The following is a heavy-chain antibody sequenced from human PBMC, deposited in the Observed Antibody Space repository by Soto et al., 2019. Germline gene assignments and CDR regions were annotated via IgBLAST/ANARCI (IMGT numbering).Heavy chain of an antibody. CDR1: GGSFSGYY. CDR2: INHSGST. CDR3: ARSRYSSSWCGRYFDY. Sequence: PSETLSLTCAVYGGSFSGYYWSWIRQPPGKGLEWIGEINHSGSTNYNPSLKSRVTISVDTSKNQFSLKLSSVTAADTAVYYCARSRYSSSWCGRYFDYWGQGTLVTVSS. J-gene: IGHJ4*02. V-gene: IGHV4-34*01. D-gene: IGHD6-13*01.